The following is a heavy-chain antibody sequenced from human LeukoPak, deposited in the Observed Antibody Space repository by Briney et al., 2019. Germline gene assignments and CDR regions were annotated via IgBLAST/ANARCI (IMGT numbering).Heavy chain of an antibody. Sequence: VASVKVSCKASGYTFTGYYMHWVRQAPGQGLEWMGRINPNSGGTNYAQKFQGRVTMTRDTSISTAYMELSRLRSDGTAVYYCARDLRQSSSWYWFDPWGQGTLVTVSS. V-gene: IGHV1-2*06. CDR1: GYTFTGYY. D-gene: IGHD6-13*01. J-gene: IGHJ5*02. CDR2: INPNSGGT. CDR3: ARDLRQSSSWYWFDP.